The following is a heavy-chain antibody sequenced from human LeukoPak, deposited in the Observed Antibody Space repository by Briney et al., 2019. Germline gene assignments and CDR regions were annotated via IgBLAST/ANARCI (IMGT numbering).Heavy chain of an antibody. D-gene: IGHD6-19*01. J-gene: IGHJ3*02. CDR1: GGSFSSGGYY. Sequence: PSETLSLTCTVSGGSFSSGGYYWSWIRQHPGKGLEWIGYIYYSGSTSYNPSLKSRVTISVDTSKNQFSLKLSSVTAADTAVYFCARGINSSGWYEADALDRWGQGTMVTVSS. CDR3: ARGINSSGWYEADALDR. V-gene: IGHV4-31*03. CDR2: IYYSGST.